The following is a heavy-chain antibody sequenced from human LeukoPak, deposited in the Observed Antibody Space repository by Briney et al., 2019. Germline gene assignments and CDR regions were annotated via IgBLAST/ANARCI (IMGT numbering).Heavy chain of an antibody. CDR2: IYYSGST. CDR1: GGSISSSGYY. J-gene: IGHJ3*02. Sequence: SETLSLTCTVSGGSISSSGYYWGWIRQPPGKGLEWIGSIYYSGSTYYNPSLKSRVTISVDTSKNQFSLKLSSVTAADTAVYYCARESIAARRYPAFDIWGQGTMVTVSS. CDR3: ARESIAARRYPAFDI. D-gene: IGHD6-6*01. V-gene: IGHV4-39*01.